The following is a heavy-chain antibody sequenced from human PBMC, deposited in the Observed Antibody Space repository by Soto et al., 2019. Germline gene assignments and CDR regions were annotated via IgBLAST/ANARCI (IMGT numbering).Heavy chain of an antibody. Sequence: GGTLRLSCAASGFTFSSYSMHWVRQAPGKGLEWVSSISSSSSYIYYADSVKGRFTISRDNAKNSLYLQMNSLRAEDTAVYYCARAGEYQLLLEGYYYYYYMDFWGKGT. CDR2: ISSSSSYI. CDR3: ARAGEYQLLLEGYYYYYYMDF. CDR1: GFTFSSYS. V-gene: IGHV3-21*01. J-gene: IGHJ6*03. D-gene: IGHD2-2*01.